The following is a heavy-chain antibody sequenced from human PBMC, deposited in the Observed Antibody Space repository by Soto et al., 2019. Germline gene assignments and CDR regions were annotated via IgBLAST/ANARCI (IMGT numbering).Heavy chain of an antibody. J-gene: IGHJ2*01. V-gene: IGHV3-48*01. CDR3: ARDPSRGSDWARYLDL. CDR2: ISASSSNI. D-gene: IGHD1-26*01. Sequence: EVQLVESGGGLVQPGGSLRLSCAASGFSFSNYAMDWVRQAPGKGLEWVSYISASSSNIRYADSVKGQFTISRDNAKSSVYLQMNSLRADDTAVYYCARDPSRGSDWARYLDLWGRGTLVTVSS. CDR1: GFSFSNYA.